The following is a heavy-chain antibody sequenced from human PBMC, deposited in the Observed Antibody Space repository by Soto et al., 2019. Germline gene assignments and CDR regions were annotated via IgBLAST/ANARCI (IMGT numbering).Heavy chain of an antibody. J-gene: IGHJ4*02. CDR1: GFTFSSYG. CDR3: AKDLVAAALDY. CDR2: ISYDGSNK. Sequence: HPGGSLRLSCAASGFTFSSYGMHWVRQAPGKGLEWVAVISYDGSNKYYADSVKGRFTISRDNSKNTLYLQMNSLRAEDTAVYYCAKDLVAAALDYWGQGT. V-gene: IGHV3-30*18. D-gene: IGHD6-13*01.